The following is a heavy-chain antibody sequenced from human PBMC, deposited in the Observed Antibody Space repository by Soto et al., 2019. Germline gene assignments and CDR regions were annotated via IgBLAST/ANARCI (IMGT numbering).Heavy chain of an antibody. CDR3: ARLNIVVVPAAKNWFDP. J-gene: IGHJ5*02. Sequence: GESLMISCKGSGYSFTSYWIGWVRQMPGKGLEWMGIIYPGDSDTRYSPSFQGQVTISADKSISTAYLQWSSLKASDTAMYYCARLNIVVVPAAKNWFDPWGQGTLVTVSS. CDR2: IYPGDSDT. D-gene: IGHD2-2*01. CDR1: GYSFTSYW. V-gene: IGHV5-51*01.